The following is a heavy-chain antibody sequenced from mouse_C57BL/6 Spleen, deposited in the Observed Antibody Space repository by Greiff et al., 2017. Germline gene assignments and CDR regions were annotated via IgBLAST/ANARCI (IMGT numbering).Heavy chain of an antibody. Sequence: EVQLVESGEGLVKPGGSLKLSCAASGFTFSSYALSWVRQTPEKRLEWVAYISSGGDYIYYADTVKGRFTISRDNARNTLYLQMSSLKSEDTAMYYCTIMITTTGYYAMDYWGQGTSVTVSS. V-gene: IGHV5-9-1*02. CDR3: TIMITTTGYYAMDY. CDR1: GFTFSSYA. J-gene: IGHJ4*01. D-gene: IGHD2-4*01. CDR2: ISSGGDYI.